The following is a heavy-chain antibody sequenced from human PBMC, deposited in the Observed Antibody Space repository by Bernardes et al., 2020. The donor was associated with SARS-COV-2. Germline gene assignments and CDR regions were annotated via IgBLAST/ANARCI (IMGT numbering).Heavy chain of an antibody. Sequence: GGSLRLSCAASGFTFSRYDMSWVRQAPGKGLEWVSGISGSGGSTYYADSVKGRFTISRDNSKNTLYLQMNSRRPEDTAVYYCGKGQGWDSLYCSGGSCYSADYYYYAMVVCGQGSTVTVSS. D-gene: IGHD2-15*01. CDR3: GKGQGWDSLYCSGGSCYSADYYYYAMVV. J-gene: IGHJ6*02. CDR1: GFTFSRYD. CDR2: ISGSGGST. V-gene: IGHV3-23*01.